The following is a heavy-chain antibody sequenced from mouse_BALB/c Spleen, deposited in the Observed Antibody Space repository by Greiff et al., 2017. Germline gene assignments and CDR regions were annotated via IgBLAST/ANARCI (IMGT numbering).Heavy chain of an antibody. Sequence: DVQLVESGGGLVKPGGSLKLSCAASGFTFSSYAMSWVRQTPEKRLEWVASISSGGSTYYPDSVKGRFTISRDNARNILYLQMSSLRSEDTAMYYCARGGGCYYYGSYAMDYWGQGTSVTVSS. CDR2: ISSGGST. J-gene: IGHJ4*01. V-gene: IGHV5-6-5*01. CDR1: GFTFSSYA. CDR3: ARGGGCYYYGSYAMDY. D-gene: IGHD1-1*01.